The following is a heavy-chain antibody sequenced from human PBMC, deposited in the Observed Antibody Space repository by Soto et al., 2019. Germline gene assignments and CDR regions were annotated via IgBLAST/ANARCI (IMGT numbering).Heavy chain of an antibody. Sequence: GGSLRLSCAASGFILSSYEMNWARQAPGKGLEWVSYISSSGSTTYYADSVKGRFTISRDNAKNSLYLQMNSLRAEDTAVYYCASVPYGDPFDYWGQGTLVTVSS. J-gene: IGHJ4*02. V-gene: IGHV3-48*03. D-gene: IGHD4-17*01. CDR2: ISSSGSTT. CDR3: ASVPYGDPFDY. CDR1: GFILSSYE.